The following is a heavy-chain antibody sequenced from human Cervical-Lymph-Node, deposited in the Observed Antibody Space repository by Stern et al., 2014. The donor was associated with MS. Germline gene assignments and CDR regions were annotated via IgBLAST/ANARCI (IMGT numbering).Heavy chain of an antibody. D-gene: IGHD4-17*01. CDR3: ASASGVTTTVY. J-gene: IGHJ4*02. CDR2: MNPHNSNA. Sequence: VQLVESGAEVRKPGASVKVSCKAPGYIFTSYDINWVRQATGQGLEWMGWMNPHNSNANYAQKFQGRVTMTRDISTSTAYMELSSLTSEDTAVYYCASASGVTTTVYWGQGTLITVSS. CDR1: GYIFTSYD. V-gene: IGHV1-8*02.